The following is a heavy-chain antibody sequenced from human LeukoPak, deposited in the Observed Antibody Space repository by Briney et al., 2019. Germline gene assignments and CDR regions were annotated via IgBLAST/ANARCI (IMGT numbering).Heavy chain of an antibody. CDR1: GYTFTSYG. V-gene: IGHV1-18*01. D-gene: IGHD6-13*01. CDR2: INAYNGKT. J-gene: IGHJ4*02. Sequence: ASVKVSCKASGYTFTSYGISWVRQAPGQGLEWMGWINAYNGKTKYSQKFQDRLTITRDTSASTAYLELSSLTSEDTAVYYCARGPRAAADDYWGQGYLVTVSS. CDR3: ARGPRAAADDY.